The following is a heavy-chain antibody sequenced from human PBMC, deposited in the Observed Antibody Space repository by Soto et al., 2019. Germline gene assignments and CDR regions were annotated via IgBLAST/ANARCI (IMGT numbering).Heavy chain of an antibody. CDR2: IDPNGGGT. Sequence: ASVKVSCKASGYTFTDYYIHWVRQAPGQGLEWMGWIDPNGGGTNYAQKFQDLVTMTRDTSINTAYMELSRLRSDDTALYYCARAYDFWSGYDAFDIWGQGTMVTV. CDR1: GYTFTDYY. D-gene: IGHD3-3*01. V-gene: IGHV1-2*04. CDR3: ARAYDFWSGYDAFDI. J-gene: IGHJ3*02.